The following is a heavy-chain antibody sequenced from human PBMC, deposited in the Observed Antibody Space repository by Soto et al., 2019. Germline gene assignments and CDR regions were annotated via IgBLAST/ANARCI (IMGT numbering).Heavy chain of an antibody. CDR1: GHSVNGGAHY. CDR3: ARVKRPYGTYSYWLDP. V-gene: IGHV4-61*03. CDR2: SSSSGST. Sequence: PSETLSLTGIVSGHSVNGGAHYWSWLRQSPGTGLELIGFSSSSGSTTYRPYVRSRIIISSDTSRNLFSLRLTSVTAADTAIYDCARVKRPYGTYSYWLDPWGQGTLVTVSS. J-gene: IGHJ5*02. D-gene: IGHD1-1*01.